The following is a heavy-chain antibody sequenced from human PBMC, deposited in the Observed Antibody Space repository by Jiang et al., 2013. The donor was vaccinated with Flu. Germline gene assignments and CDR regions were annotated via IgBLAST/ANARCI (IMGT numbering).Heavy chain of an antibody. D-gene: IGHD3-16*01. CDR2: ISGSGGST. V-gene: IGHV3-23*04. CDR3: AKADPIMITFGGVSFRHYGMDV. Sequence: QLVESGGGVVQPGGSLRLSCAASGFTFSSYAMSWVRQAPGKGLEWVSAISGSGGSTYYADSVKGRFTISRDNSKNTLYLQMNSLRAEDTAVYYCAKADPIMITFGGVSFRHYGMDVWGQGTTVTVSS. J-gene: IGHJ6*02. CDR1: GFTFSSYA.